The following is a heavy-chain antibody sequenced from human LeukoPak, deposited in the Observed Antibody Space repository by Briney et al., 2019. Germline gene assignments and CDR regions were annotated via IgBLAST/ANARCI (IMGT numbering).Heavy chain of an antibody. V-gene: IGHV1-69*05. J-gene: IGHJ3*02. CDR3: AREAPYNWNGDAFDI. D-gene: IGHD1-20*01. CDR1: GGTFSSYA. Sequence: SVKVSCKASGGTFSSYAISWVRQAPGQGLEWMGRIIPIFGTANYAQKFQGRVTITTDESTSTAYMELSSLRSEDTAVYYCAREAPYNWNGDAFDIWGQGTMVTVSS. CDR2: IIPIFGTA.